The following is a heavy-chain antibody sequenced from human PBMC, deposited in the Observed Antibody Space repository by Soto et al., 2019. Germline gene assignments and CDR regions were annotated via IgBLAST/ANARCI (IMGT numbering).Heavy chain of an antibody. Sequence: EVQLVETGGGLIQPGGSLRLSCAASGFTVSSNYMSWVRQAPGKGLEWVSVIYSGGSTYYADSVKGRFTISRDNSKNPLNFQMNSLGAEDRAVYYCARGSLAVAAGMDVWGQGPRSPSP. V-gene: IGHV3-53*02. J-gene: IGHJ6*02. CDR1: GFTVSSNY. CDR2: IYSGGST. CDR3: ARGSLAVAAGMDV. D-gene: IGHD6-19*01.